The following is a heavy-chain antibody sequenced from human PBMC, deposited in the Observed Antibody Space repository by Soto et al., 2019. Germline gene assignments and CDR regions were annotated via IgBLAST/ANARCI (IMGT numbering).Heavy chain of an antibody. D-gene: IGHD2-2*01. CDR1: GYTFASYG. CDR2: ISAYNGNT. V-gene: IGHV1-18*01. J-gene: IGHJ6*02. Sequence: ASVKVSSKASGYTFASYGISWVRQAPGQGLEWMGWISAYNGNTNYAQKLQGRVTMTTDTFTRTAYMEVRSLRSDDTAVYYCAREGTCSSTSCPTYFSFGMDVWG. CDR3: AREGTCSSTSCPTYFSFGMDV.